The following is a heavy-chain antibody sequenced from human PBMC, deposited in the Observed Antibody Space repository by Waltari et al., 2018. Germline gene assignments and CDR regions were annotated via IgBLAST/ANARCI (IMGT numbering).Heavy chain of an antibody. D-gene: IGHD1-7*01. V-gene: IGHV4-38-2*01. CDR2: IYHSGRT. J-gene: IGHJ4*02. CDR1: GYSISSGYY. Sequence: QVQLQESGPGLVKPSETLSLTCAVSGYSISSGYYWGWIRQPPGKGLEWIGSIYHSGRTHYNPSLKIRVTISVDTSKNQFSLKLSSVTAADTAVYYCARQLENYDYWGQGTLVTVSS. CDR3: ARQLENYDY.